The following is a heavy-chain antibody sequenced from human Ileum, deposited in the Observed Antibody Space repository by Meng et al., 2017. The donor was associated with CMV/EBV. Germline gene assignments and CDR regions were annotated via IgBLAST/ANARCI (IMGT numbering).Heavy chain of an antibody. J-gene: IGHJ3*02. Sequence: GESLKISCAASGFTFSKYWMHWVRQAPGKGLVWVSRIISDESNTIYADSVKGRFTISRDNAKNTLYLQMNSLRAEDTAVYYCATGLMSAFENWGQGTVVTVSS. CDR1: GFTFSKYW. CDR3: ATGLMSAFEN. V-gene: IGHV3-74*01. CDR2: IISDESNT. D-gene: IGHD2-8*01.